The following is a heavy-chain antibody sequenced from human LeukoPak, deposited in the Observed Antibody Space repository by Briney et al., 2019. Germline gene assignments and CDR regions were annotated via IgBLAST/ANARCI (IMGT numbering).Heavy chain of an antibody. V-gene: IGHV3-21*01. CDR2: ISSNGAYI. CDR1: GFTFSAYT. Sequence: GGSLRLSCAASGFTFSAYTIAWVRQAPGKGLEWVSSISSNGAYIYYADSVRGRFTISRDNAKNSLYLHMNSLRAEDTAVYYCAREARYCSSSSCDYFDYWGQGTLVTVSS. J-gene: IGHJ4*02. CDR3: AREARYCSSSSCDYFDY. D-gene: IGHD2-15*01.